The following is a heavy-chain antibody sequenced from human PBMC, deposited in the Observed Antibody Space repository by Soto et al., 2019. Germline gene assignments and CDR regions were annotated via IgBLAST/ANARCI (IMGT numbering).Heavy chain of an antibody. J-gene: IGHJ6*02. CDR3: AKSEGYYYYYGMDV. Sequence: EVQLLESGGGLVQPGGSLRLSCAASGFTFSSSAMSWVRQAPGKGLEWVSAISGSGGSTYYADSVKGRFTVSRDNSKNALYLQMNSLRAEDTDIYYCAKSEGYYYYYGMDVWGQGTTVTGSS. V-gene: IGHV3-23*01. CDR1: GFTFSSSA. CDR2: ISGSGGST.